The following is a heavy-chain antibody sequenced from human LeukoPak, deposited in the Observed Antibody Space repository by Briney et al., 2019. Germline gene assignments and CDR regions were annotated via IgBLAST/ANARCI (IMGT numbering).Heavy chain of an antibody. V-gene: IGHV3-48*01. J-gene: IGHJ4*02. CDR1: GFTFSSYS. Sequence: PGGSLRLSCAASGFTFSSYSMNWVRQAPGKGLEWVSYISSSSSTIYYADSVKGRFTISRDNAKNSLYLQMNSLIAEDTAVYYCARGMATQYGDYFDYWGQGTLVTVSS. CDR3: ARGMATQYGDYFDY. D-gene: IGHD5-24*01. CDR2: ISSSSSTI.